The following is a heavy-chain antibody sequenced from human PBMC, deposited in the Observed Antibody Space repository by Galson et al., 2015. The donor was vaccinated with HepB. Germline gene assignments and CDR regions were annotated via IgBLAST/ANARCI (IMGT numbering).Heavy chain of an antibody. CDR3: ATAGEVEYYFDY. J-gene: IGHJ4*02. CDR1: GYTLTELS. D-gene: IGHD3-16*01. CDR2: FDPEDGET. V-gene: IGHV1-24*01. Sequence: SVKVSCKVSGYTLTELSMHWVRQAPGKGLEWMGGFDPEDGETIYAQKFQGRVTMTEDTSTDTAYMELSSLRSEDTAVYYCATAGEVEYYFDYWGQGTLVTVSS.